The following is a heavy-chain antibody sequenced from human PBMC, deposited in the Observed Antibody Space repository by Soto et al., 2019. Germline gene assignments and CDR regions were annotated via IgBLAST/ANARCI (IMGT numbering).Heavy chain of an antibody. J-gene: IGHJ4*02. CDR2: IIPIFGPA. CDR1: GGTLSRSA. Sequence: SVKVSCKASGGTLSRSAISWVRQAPGQGLEWMGGIIPIFGPAIYAQKFRGRVSIIADESTRTAYMEMSSLRSEDTAVYYCGTVISSTKVESWGQGTLVTVSS. D-gene: IGHD6-6*01. V-gene: IGHV1-69*13. CDR3: GTVISSTKVES.